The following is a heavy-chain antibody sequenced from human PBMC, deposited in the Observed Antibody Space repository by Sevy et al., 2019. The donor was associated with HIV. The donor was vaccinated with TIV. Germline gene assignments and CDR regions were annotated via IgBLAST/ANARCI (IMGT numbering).Heavy chain of an antibody. CDR3: ARDLEFYDYGDYGPAFMPDY. CDR1: GFTFSSYW. Sequence: GGSLSLSCAASGFTFSSYWTHWVRQAPGKGLEWVVLIWFDGSNTYYADSVKGRFTISRDIAKNTLHLQMNSLRAEDTAVYYCARDLEFYDYGDYGPAFMPDYWGQGTLVTVSS. V-gene: IGHV3-33*08. J-gene: IGHJ4*02. D-gene: IGHD4-17*01. CDR2: IWFDGSNT.